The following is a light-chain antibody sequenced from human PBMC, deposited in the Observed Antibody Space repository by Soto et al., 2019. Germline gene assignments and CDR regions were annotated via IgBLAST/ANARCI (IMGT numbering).Light chain of an antibody. CDR2: AAS. CDR1: QTVSRY. J-gene: IGKJ1*01. CDR3: QLTSRNRGT. V-gene: IGKV1-39*01. Sequence: RTCGASQTVSRYLNWYQQKSGTAPKLLIYAASTLHTGVPSRFSGRGSGTDFTLTINNLQREDFADYFCQLTSRNRGTLGKGT.